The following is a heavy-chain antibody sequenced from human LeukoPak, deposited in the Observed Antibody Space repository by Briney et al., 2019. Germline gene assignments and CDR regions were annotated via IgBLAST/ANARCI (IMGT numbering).Heavy chain of an antibody. CDR1: GFTFSSYA. J-gene: IGHJ1*01. Sequence: GGSLRLSCAASGFTFSSYAMNWVRQAPGKGLEWVSYISNSGTAIYYADSVKGRFTISRDNAKSSLYLQMNSLRAEDTAVYYCARAGYSMDTEYFQHWGQGTLVTVSS. V-gene: IGHV3-48*03. CDR2: ISNSGTAI. CDR3: ARAGYSMDTEYFQH. D-gene: IGHD5-18*01.